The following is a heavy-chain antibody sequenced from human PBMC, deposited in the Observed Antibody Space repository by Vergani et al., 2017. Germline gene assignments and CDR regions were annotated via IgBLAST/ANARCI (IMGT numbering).Heavy chain of an antibody. J-gene: IGHJ4*02. V-gene: IGHV1-69*14. CDR1: GGTFSSYA. CDR2: IIPIFGTA. Sequence: QVQLLQSGAEVKKPGSSVKVSCKASGGTFSSYAISWVRQAPGQGLEWMGRIIPIFGTANYAQRFKGRFPITADKSTSTAYMELSSLRSEDTAVYYCARGWDYPDYVDYWGQGTLVTVSS. CDR3: ARGWDYPDYVDY. D-gene: IGHD1-7*01.